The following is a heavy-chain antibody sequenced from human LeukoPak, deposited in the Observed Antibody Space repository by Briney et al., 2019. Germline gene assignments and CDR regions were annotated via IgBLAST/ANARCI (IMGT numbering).Heavy chain of an antibody. V-gene: IGHV4-59*01. CDR2: IYYSGST. Sequence: PSETLSLTCTVSGGSISSYYWSRIRQPPGKGLEWIGYIYYSGSTNYNPSLKSRVTISVDTSKNQFSLKLSSVTAADTAVYYCARASRPFNYGMDVWGQGTTVTVSS. CDR3: ARASRPFNYGMDV. D-gene: IGHD2-2*01. CDR1: GGSISSYY. J-gene: IGHJ6*02.